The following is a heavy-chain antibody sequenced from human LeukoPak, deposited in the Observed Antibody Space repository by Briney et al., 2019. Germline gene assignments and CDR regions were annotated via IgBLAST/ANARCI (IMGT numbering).Heavy chain of an antibody. CDR3: ARWGMTTVTIDY. CDR1: GGSVSDYY. V-gene: IGHV4-59*02. J-gene: IGHJ4*02. Sequence: SETLSLTCTVSGGSVSDYYWSWIRQSPGKGLEWIGYIYYTGSTSYNPSLRSRVTMSADTSKNQFSLKLSSVTAADTAVYYCARWGMTTVTIDYWGQGTLVTVSS. D-gene: IGHD4-11*01. CDR2: IYYTGST.